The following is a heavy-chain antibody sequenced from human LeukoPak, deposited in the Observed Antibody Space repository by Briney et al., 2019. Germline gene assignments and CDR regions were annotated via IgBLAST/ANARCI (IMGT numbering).Heavy chain of an antibody. CDR1: GYTFTSYD. CDR2: MNPNSGNT. J-gene: IGHJ4*02. Sequence: ASVKVSCKASGYTFTSYDINWVRQATGQGLEWMGWMNPNSGNTGYAQKFQGRVTITRDTSISTAYMELSSLTSEDTAVYYCATERTIFGVVAFDYWGQGTLVTVSS. D-gene: IGHD3-3*01. V-gene: IGHV1-8*03. CDR3: ATERTIFGVVAFDY.